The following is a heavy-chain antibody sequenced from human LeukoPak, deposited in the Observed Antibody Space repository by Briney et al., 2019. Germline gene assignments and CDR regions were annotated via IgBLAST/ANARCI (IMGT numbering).Heavy chain of an antibody. CDR1: GGSISSSSYY. V-gene: IGHV4-39*07. J-gene: IGHJ4*02. CDR3: ARGAYDSGGYYSWGSNHLDY. CDR2: IYYSGST. D-gene: IGHD3-22*01. Sequence: SETLSLTCTVSGGSISSSSYYWGWIRQPPGKGLEWIGSIYYSGSTYYNPSLKSRVTISVDTSMNQFSLRLSSVTAADTAVYYCARGAYDSGGYYSWGSNHLDYWGQGTLVSVSS.